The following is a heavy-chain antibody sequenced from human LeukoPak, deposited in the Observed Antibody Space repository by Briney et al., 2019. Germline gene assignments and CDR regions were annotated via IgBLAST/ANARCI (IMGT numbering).Heavy chain of an antibody. CDR1: GFTFSSYS. J-gene: IGHJ3*02. CDR2: ISSSSSYI. D-gene: IGHD1-26*01. V-gene: IGHV3-21*01. Sequence: GGSLRLSCAASGFTFSSYSMNWVRQAPGKGLEWVSSISSSSSYIYYADSVKGRFTISRDNAKNSLYLQMNSLRAEDTAVYYCARATDRSYLSPNDAFDIWGQGTMVTVSS. CDR3: ARATDRSYLSPNDAFDI.